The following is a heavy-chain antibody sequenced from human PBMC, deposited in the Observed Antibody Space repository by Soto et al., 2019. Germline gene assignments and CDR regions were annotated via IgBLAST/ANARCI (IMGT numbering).Heavy chain of an antibody. CDR3: ARGPAYIDGWRTFDL. J-gene: IGHJ4*02. V-gene: IGHV4-61*08. CDR1: DDSFRGAEYY. Sequence: VLLQESGPGLLRPSETLSLTCTVSDDSFRGAEYYWSWIRQPLGKGPEWIGYTYYNGDTKYNPALRSRVTMSEKTSKNQFSLRLSSVTAADTAVYFCARGPAYIDGWRTFDLWGRGILVTVSS. D-gene: IGHD6-19*01. CDR2: TYYNGDT.